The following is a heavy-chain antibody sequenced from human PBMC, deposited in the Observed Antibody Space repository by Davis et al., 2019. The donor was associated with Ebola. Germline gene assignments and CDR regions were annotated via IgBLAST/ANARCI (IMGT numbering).Heavy chain of an antibody. CDR2: ISGSGGST. D-gene: IGHD4-11*01. Sequence: GESLKISCAASGFTFSSYAMSWVRQAPGKGLEWVSAISGSGGSTYYADSVKGRFTISRDNSKNTLYLQMNRLRAEDTAVYYCAKDPFDYSNNWFDPRGQGTLVTVSS. CDR3: AKDPFDYSNNWFDP. V-gene: IGHV3-23*01. J-gene: IGHJ5*02. CDR1: GFTFSSYA.